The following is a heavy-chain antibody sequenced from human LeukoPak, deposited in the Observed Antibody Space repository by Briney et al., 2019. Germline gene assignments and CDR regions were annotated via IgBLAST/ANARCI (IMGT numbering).Heavy chain of an antibody. V-gene: IGHV4-59*11. CDR3: ARDRPSGDLDY. Sequence: SETLSLTCTVSGCSISSHYWSWIRQPPGKGLEWIGYIYYSGSTNYNPSLKSRVTISVDTSKNQFSLKLSSVTAADTAVYYCARDRPSGDLDYWGQGTLVTVSS. J-gene: IGHJ4*02. CDR2: IYYSGST. CDR1: GCSISSHY. D-gene: IGHD3-10*01.